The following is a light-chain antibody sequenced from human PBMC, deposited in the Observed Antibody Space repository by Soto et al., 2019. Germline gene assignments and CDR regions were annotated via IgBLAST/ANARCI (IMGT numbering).Light chain of an antibody. CDR2: DAV. CDR1: QSISSY. V-gene: IGKV3-11*01. J-gene: IGKJ4*01. Sequence: EIVLTQSPATLSLSPGERATLSCRASQSISSYLAWYQQKPGQAPRLLIYDAVIRATGIPARFSGSGSGTDFTLTISSIEPEDFATYYCQQRSNWLTFGGGTRVEIK. CDR3: QQRSNWLT.